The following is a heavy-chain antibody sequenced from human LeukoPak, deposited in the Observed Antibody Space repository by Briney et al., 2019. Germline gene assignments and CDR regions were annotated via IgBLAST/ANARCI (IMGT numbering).Heavy chain of an antibody. D-gene: IGHD3-16*01. CDR2: ISFDGGAT. Sequence: GGSLRLSCSASGFTLSTYAMHWVRQAPGKGLEWVSMISFDGGATYYTDSVKGRFTISRDTSNNMVYLQMNSLADDDSAVYFCARDWGASAWHNWFDPWGQGTRVTVSS. J-gene: IGHJ5*02. V-gene: IGHV3-30-3*01. CDR1: GFTLSTYA. CDR3: ARDWGASAWHNWFDP.